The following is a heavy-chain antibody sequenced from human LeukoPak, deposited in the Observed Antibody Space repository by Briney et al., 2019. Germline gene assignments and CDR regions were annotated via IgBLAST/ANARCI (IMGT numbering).Heavy chain of an antibody. J-gene: IGHJ5*01. CDR2: INSDGSGT. CDR1: GFTFSNYW. D-gene: IGHD4-23*01. V-gene: IGHV3-74*01. CDR3: ARTEGTVAYDS. Sequence: GESLKISCAASGFTFSNYWMHGVRQAPGKGLVWVSRINSDGSGTTYADSVRGRFTISRDNAKNTLYLQVNSLRAEDTAVYYCARTEGTVAYDSWGQGTLVTVSS.